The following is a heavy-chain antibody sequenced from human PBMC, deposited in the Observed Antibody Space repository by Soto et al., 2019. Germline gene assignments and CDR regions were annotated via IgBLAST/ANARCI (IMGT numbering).Heavy chain of an antibody. CDR3: ARGGHYYGSGTVGDYFDY. Sequence: GGSLRLSCAASGFTFSSYSMNWVRQAPGKGLEWVSSISSSSRYIYYADSVKGRFTISRDNAKNSLYLQMNSLRAEDTAVYYCARGGHYYGSGTVGDYFDYWGQGTLVTVSS. D-gene: IGHD3-10*01. J-gene: IGHJ4*02. V-gene: IGHV3-21*01. CDR1: GFTFSSYS. CDR2: ISSSSRYI.